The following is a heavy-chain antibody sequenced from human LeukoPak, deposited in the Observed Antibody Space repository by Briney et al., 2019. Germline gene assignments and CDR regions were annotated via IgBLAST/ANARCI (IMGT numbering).Heavy chain of an antibody. CDR1: GYSFTDYG. Sequence: ASVKVSCKASGYSFTDYGITWVRQAPGQGLEWMGWISTYNGNTNYPQKLQGRVTMTTDTSTSTVYMELRSLRSGDTAVYYCARGNYYFDNKFYFQHNWFDPWGQGTLVTVSS. D-gene: IGHD3-22*01. J-gene: IGHJ5*02. V-gene: IGHV1-18*01. CDR2: ISTYNGNT. CDR3: ARGNYYFDNKFYFQHNWFDP.